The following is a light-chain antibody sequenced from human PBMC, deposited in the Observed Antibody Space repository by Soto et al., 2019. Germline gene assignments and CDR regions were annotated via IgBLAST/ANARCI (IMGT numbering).Light chain of an antibody. J-gene: IGKJ2*01. Sequence: EFVLTQSPGTLSLSPGERATLSCRASQSVDSNFFAWYQQKPGQAPRLLMYGASRRAAGIPDRFSGSGSGTDFTLTISRLETEDFAVYYCQQYTNSPPYTFGQGTKLEIK. CDR2: GAS. CDR3: QQYTNSPPYT. CDR1: QSVDSNF. V-gene: IGKV3-20*01.